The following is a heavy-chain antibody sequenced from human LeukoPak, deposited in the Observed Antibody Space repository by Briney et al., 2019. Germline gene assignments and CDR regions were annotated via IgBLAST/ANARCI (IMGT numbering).Heavy chain of an antibody. CDR3: ARASLYDNSAYFLDY. J-gene: IGHJ4*02. D-gene: IGHD3-22*01. CDR1: GFTFSSYA. Sequence: GGSLRLSCAASGFTFSSYAMSWVRQAPGKGLEWVSGISGSGGRTYYADSVKGRFTISRDSAKNSLYLQMNSLRAEDTALYYCARASLYDNSAYFLDYWGQGTLVTVSS. V-gene: IGHV3-23*01. CDR2: ISGSGGRT.